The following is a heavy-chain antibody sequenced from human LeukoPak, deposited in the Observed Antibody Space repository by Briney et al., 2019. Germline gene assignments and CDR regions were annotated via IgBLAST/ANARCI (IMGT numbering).Heavy chain of an antibody. CDR1: GGSISSSSYY. D-gene: IGHD5-18*01. CDR2: IYYSGST. J-gene: IGHJ2*01. Sequence: SETLSLTCTVSGGSISSSSYYWGWIRQPPGKGLEWIGSIYYSGSTYYNPSLKSRVTISVDTSKNQFSLKLSSVTAADTAVYYCARDVGGYRYGYRPTELYWYFDLWGRGTLVTVSS. V-gene: IGHV4-39*02. CDR3: ARDVGGYRYGYRPTELYWYFDL.